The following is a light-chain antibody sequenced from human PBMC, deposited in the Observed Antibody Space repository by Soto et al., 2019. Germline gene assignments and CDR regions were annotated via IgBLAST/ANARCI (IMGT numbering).Light chain of an antibody. J-gene: IGKJ1*01. CDR2: DAS. Sequence: DIQMTQSPSTLSASVGDRVTITCRASQSISSWLAWYQQKPGKAPKFLIYDASSLDSGVPSRFSGSGSGTEFTLTIDSLQPDDFATYYCQQYHTSSGTFGQGTKVDFK. V-gene: IGKV1-5*01. CDR3: QQYHTSSGT. CDR1: QSISSW.